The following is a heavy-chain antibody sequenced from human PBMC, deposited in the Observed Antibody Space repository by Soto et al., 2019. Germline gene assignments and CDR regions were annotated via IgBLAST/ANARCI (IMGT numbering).Heavy chain of an antibody. CDR1: GFTFEDHG. CDR3: ARDGGVAVAVDASDI. CDR2: INWSGSST. Sequence: ESGGGVVRPGGSLRLSCAASGFTFEDHGMTWVRQVPGKGLEWVAEINWSGSSTSYADSVKGRFTISRDNAKNSLYLQMNNLRAEDTALYFCARDGGVAVAVDASDIWGQGTMVTVSS. J-gene: IGHJ3*02. D-gene: IGHD6-19*01. V-gene: IGHV3-20*04.